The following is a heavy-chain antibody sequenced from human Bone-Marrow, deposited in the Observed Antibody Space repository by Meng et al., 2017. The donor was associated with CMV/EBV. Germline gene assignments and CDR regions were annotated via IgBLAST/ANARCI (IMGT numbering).Heavy chain of an antibody. D-gene: IGHD4-17*01. Sequence: SGFTFDAFGMHWVSQVPGKGLEHVSTMSGKGDSTFYAHAVRGRFTISRDNSKNTVYLEMGNLRTDDMAIYYCARDLKLRGVAYDFDHWGHGTLVTVSS. CDR1: GFTFDAFG. V-gene: IGHV3-64*01. CDR2: MSGKGDST. J-gene: IGHJ4*01. CDR3: ARDLKLRGVAYDFDH.